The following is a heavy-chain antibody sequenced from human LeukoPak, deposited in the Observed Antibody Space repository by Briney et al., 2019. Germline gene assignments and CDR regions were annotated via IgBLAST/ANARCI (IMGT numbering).Heavy chain of an antibody. Sequence: MSSETLSPTCAVYGGSFSGYYWAWSRQPPGKGLEWIGEINHSGSTNYNTSLKSRVTISVDTSKNQFSLKLRYVTDAHPARYYSATIGRDGYNFPYWGQGTLVTVSS. J-gene: IGHJ4*02. D-gene: IGHD5-24*01. CDR2: INHSGST. CDR1: GGSFSGYY. CDR3: ATIGRDGYNFPY. V-gene: IGHV4-34*01.